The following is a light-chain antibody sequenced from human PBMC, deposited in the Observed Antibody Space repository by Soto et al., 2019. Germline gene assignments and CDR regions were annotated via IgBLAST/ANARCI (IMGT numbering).Light chain of an antibody. Sequence: EIVLTQSPATLSLSPGETSTLSCRASQYVSNKVAWYQQKPGQAPSLLILGASTRATGVPARFSGSGSGTDFTLTISRLEPEDFAVYYCHQYSNLPVTFGGGTKV. CDR2: GAS. CDR3: HQYSNLPVT. V-gene: IGKV3-15*01. CDR1: QYVSNK. J-gene: IGKJ4*01.